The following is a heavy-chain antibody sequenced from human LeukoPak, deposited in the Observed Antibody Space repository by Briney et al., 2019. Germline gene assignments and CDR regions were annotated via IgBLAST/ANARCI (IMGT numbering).Heavy chain of an antibody. D-gene: IGHD3-22*01. Sequence: GGTLRLSCAASGFTFSSYGMSWVRQAPGKGLEWVSAISGSGGSTYYADSVKGRFTISRDNSKNTLYLQMNSLRAEDTAVYYCAKLTPDDRSSGYYYSKFDYWGQGTLVTVSS. J-gene: IGHJ4*02. CDR2: ISGSGGST. CDR3: AKLTPDDRSSGYYYSKFDY. CDR1: GFTFSSYG. V-gene: IGHV3-23*01.